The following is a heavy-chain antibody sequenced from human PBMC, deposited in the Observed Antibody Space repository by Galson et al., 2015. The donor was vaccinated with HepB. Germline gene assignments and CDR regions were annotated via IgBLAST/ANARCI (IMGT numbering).Heavy chain of an antibody. Sequence: SVTVSCKASGYTFTSYDINWVRQATGQGLEWMGWMNPNSGNTGYAQKFQGRVTMTRNTSISTAYMELSSLRSEDTAVYYCATGPSYYDFWSGYVNWGQGTLVTVSS. D-gene: IGHD3-3*01. V-gene: IGHV1-8*01. CDR1: GYTFTSYD. J-gene: IGHJ4*02. CDR2: MNPNSGNT. CDR3: ATGPSYYDFWSGYVN.